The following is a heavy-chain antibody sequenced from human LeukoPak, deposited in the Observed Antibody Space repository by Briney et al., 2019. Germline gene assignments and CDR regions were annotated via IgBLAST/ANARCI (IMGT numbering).Heavy chain of an antibody. CDR3: ARGIAARDYFDY. CDR1: GGSISSSSYY. J-gene: IGHJ4*02. Sequence: SETLSLTCTVSGGSISSSSYYWGWIRQPPGKGLEWIGEINHSGSTNYNPSLKSRVTISVDTSKNQFSLKLSSVTAADTAVYYCARGIAARDYFDYWGQGTLVTVSS. V-gene: IGHV4-39*07. CDR2: INHSGST. D-gene: IGHD6-6*01.